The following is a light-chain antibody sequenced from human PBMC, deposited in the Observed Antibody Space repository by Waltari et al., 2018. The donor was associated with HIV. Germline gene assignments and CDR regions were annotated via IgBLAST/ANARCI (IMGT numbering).Light chain of an antibody. CDR1: SSTLGCYND. J-gene: IGLJ3*02. Sequence: QSALTQPASVSGSPGKSITVSCTGTSSTLGCYNDVSWYQQPPGKAPKLMLYDVSKRPSGVSNRFSGSKSGNTASLTISGLQAEDEADYYCSSYTSSSTLEVFGGGTKLTVL. CDR3: SSYTSSSTLEV. CDR2: DVS. V-gene: IGLV2-14*03.